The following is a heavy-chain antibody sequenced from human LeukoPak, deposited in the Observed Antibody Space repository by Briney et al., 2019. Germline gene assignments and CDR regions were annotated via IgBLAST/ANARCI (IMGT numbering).Heavy chain of an antibody. J-gene: IGHJ4*02. CDR1: GFTFSSYA. CDR2: ISGSGGST. Sequence: GGSLRLSCAASGFTFSSYAMSWVRQAPGKGLEWVSAISGSGGSTYYADSGKGRFTISRDNSKNTLYLQMNSLRAEDTAVYYCAKAYMVRGVKGNYFDYWGQGTLVTVSS. V-gene: IGHV3-23*01. D-gene: IGHD3-10*01. CDR3: AKAYMVRGVKGNYFDY.